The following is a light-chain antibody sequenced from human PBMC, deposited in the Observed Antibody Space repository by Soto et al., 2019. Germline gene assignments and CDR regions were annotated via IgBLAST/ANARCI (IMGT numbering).Light chain of an antibody. CDR2: DAS. CDR3: QKYNRYSWT. Sequence: DIQMTQSPSSVSASVGDRVTITCRASQGISSWLAWYQQKPGKAPKLLIYDASTLESGVPSRFSGSRSGTEFTLTISSLQPDDFATYYCQKYNRYSWTFGQGTKVDIK. CDR1: QGISSW. J-gene: IGKJ1*01. V-gene: IGKV1-5*01.